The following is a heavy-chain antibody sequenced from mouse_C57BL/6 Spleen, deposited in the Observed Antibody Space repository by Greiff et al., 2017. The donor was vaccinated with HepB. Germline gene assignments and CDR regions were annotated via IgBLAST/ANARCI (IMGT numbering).Heavy chain of an antibody. Sequence: EVQGVESGGGLVQPGGSLKLSCAASGFTFSDYYMYWVRQTPEKRLEWVAYISNGGGSTYYPDTVKGRLTISRDNAKYTLYLQMSRLKSEDTAMYYCARHGYYGSLDYWGKGTTLTVSS. CDR3: ARHGYYGSLDY. V-gene: IGHV5-12*01. D-gene: IGHD1-1*01. J-gene: IGHJ2*01. CDR1: GFTFSDYY. CDR2: ISNGGGST.